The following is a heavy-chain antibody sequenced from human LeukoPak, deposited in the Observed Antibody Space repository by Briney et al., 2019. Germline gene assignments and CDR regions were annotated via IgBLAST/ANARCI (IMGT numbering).Heavy chain of an antibody. J-gene: IGHJ6*03. Sequence: PSDTLSLTCAVYGRSFSGYYWRWIRHPPGKGREWIGEINHSGSTNYNPSLKSRVPISVDTAKNQFSLKLSSVTTADTAVYYCARMRRITMIVVVDYYYYYYMDGWGKGTTVTVSS. V-gene: IGHV4-34*01. CDR2: INHSGST. CDR1: GRSFSGYY. CDR3: ARMRRITMIVVVDYYYYYYMDG. D-gene: IGHD3-22*01.